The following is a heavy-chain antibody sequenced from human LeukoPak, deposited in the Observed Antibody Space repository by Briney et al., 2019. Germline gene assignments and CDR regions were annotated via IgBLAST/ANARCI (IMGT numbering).Heavy chain of an antibody. J-gene: IGHJ4*02. V-gene: IGHV4-59*01. Sequence: SETLSLTCTVSGGSISSYYWSWIRQPPGKGLEWIGYIYYSGSTNYNPSLKSRVTISVDTSKNQSSLKLSSVTAADTAVYYCASVDTAMETMDYWGQGTLVTVSS. CDR2: IYYSGST. CDR1: GGSISSYY. CDR3: ASVDTAMETMDY. D-gene: IGHD5-18*01.